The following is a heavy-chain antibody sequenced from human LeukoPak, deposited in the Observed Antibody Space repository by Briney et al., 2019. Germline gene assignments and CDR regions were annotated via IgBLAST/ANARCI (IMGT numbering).Heavy chain of an antibody. J-gene: IGHJ4*02. Sequence: ASVKVSCKASGYTFTSDGISWVRQAPGQGLEWMGWISGYNGNTNYAQKFQGRVSMTTDTSTRTAYMELRSLRSDDTAVYYCARDSLRVVGASSTLDYWGQGTLVTVSS. CDR2: ISGYNGNT. D-gene: IGHD2-2*01. V-gene: IGHV1-18*01. CDR3: ARDSLRVVGASSTLDY. CDR1: GYTFTSDG.